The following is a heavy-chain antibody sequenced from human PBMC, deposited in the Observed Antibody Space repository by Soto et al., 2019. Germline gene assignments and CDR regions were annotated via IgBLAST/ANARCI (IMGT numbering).Heavy chain of an antibody. CDR3: AKGDNLGPKTGYAFDP. CDR1: GDSVSSNTAS. D-gene: IGHD5-12*01. CDR2: TYFRSKWYN. J-gene: IGHJ5*02. Sequence: PEQTLSLTCSISGDSVSSNTASWNWIRQSPSRVLEWLGRTYFRSKWYNDYAVSVKSRIIINPDTSNNQFSLQLNSVTPEDTAVYFCAKGDNLGPKTGYAFDPWGQGIMVTVSS. V-gene: IGHV6-1*01.